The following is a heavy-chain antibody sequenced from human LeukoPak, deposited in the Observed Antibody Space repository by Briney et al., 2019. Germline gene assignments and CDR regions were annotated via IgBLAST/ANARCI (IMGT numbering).Heavy chain of an antibody. J-gene: IGHJ4*02. CDR1: GFTFSSYA. CDR3: AKESYGMSSGWGSYDSMRFFDY. V-gene: IGHV3-23*01. D-gene: IGHD3-16*01. CDR2: ISGSGGST. Sequence: PGGSLRLSCAASGFTFSSYAMSWVRQAPGKGLEWVSAISGSGGSTYYADSVKGRFTISRDNSKNTLCLQMNSLRAEDTAVYCCAKESYGMSSGWGSYDSMRFFDYWGQGTLVTVSS.